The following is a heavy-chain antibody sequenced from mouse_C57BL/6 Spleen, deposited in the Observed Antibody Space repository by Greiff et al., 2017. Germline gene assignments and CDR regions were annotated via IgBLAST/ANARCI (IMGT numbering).Heavy chain of an antibody. CDR2: IDPSDSYT. Sequence: QVQLQQPGAELVMPGASVKLSCKASGYTFTSYWMHWVKQRPGQGLEWIGEIDPSDSYTNYNQKFKGKSTLTVDKSSSTAYMQLSSLTSEDSAVYYCARGGYYGSSYMDYRGQGTSVTVSS. D-gene: IGHD1-1*01. CDR1: GYTFTSYW. J-gene: IGHJ4*01. CDR3: ARGGYYGSSYMDY. V-gene: IGHV1-69*01.